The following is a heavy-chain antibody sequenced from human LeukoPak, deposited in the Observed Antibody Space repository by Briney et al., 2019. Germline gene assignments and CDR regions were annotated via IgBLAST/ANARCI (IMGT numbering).Heavy chain of an antibody. J-gene: IGHJ6*03. V-gene: IGHV4-34*01. CDR2: INHSGST. D-gene: IGHD6-6*01. CDR3: ARGAIAARPSYYYMDV. CDR1: GGSFSGYY. Sequence: PSETLSLTCAVYGGSFSGYYWGWFRQPPGKGLEWIGEINHSGSTNYNPSLSLKSRVTISLDASKNQFSLMLNSVTAADTAVYYCARGAIAARPSYYYMDVWGKGTTVTVSS.